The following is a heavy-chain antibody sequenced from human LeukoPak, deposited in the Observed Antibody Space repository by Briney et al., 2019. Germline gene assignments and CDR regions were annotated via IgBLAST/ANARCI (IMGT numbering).Heavy chain of an antibody. CDR3: ARTPDSIHTYCSSTSCPGGMDV. CDR2: INHSGST. CDR1: GGSFSGYY. J-gene: IGHJ6*02. Sequence: SETLSLTCAVYGGSFSGYYWSWIRQPPGKGLEWIGEINHSGSTNYDPSLKSRVTISVDTSKNQFSLKLSSVTAADTAVYYCARTPDSIHTYCSSTSCPGGMDVWGQGTTVTVSS. V-gene: IGHV4-34*01. D-gene: IGHD2-2*01.